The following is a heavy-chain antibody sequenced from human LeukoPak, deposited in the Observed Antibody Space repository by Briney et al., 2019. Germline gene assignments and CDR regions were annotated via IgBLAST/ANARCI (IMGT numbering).Heavy chain of an antibody. CDR2: ISYDGSNK. D-gene: IGHD3-22*01. J-gene: IGHJ3*02. V-gene: IGHV3-30*18. CDR3: AKGVGITMIVVANDAFDI. CDR1: GFTFSSYG. Sequence: GGSLRLFCAASGFTFSSYGMHWVRQAPGKGLEWVAVISYDGSNKYYADSVKGRFTISRDNSKNTLYLQMNSLRAEDTAVYYCAKGVGITMIVVANDAFDIWGQGTMVTVSS.